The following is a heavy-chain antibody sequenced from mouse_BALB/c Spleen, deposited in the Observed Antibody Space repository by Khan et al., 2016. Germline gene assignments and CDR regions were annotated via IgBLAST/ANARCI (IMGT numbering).Heavy chain of an antibody. Sequence: QVRLQQSGAELMKPGASVKISCKATGYTFSSYWIEWVKQRPGHGLEWIGEILPKTGSTNYNEKFKGKATFTADTISNTAYMQLSSLTSEDSAVYYCARFSDYWGQGTTRTVSS. V-gene: IGHV1-9*01. CDR2: ILPKTGST. J-gene: IGHJ2*01. CDR3: ARFSDY. CDR1: GYTFSSYW.